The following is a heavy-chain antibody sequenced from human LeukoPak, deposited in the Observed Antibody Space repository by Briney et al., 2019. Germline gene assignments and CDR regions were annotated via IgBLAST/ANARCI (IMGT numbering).Heavy chain of an antibody. CDR3: ARGRSTVTRFDP. Sequence: GGSLRLSCAASGLTFSNHWMNWVRQAPGKGLEWVAHIMQDGSAKYYVDSVKGRFTISRDNAKNSVFLQMNSLRGEDTAVYYCARGRSTVTRFDPWGQGTLVTVSS. J-gene: IGHJ5*02. CDR2: IMQDGSAK. CDR1: GLTFSNHW. V-gene: IGHV3-7*01. D-gene: IGHD4-17*01.